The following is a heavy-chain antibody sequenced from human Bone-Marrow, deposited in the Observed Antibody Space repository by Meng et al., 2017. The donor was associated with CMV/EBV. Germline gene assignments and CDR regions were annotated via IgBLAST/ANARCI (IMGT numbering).Heavy chain of an antibody. Sequence: ETLSLTCAASGFTFSSYAMSWVRQAPGKGLEWVSAISGSGGSTYYADSVKGRFTISRDNSKNTLYLQMNSLRAEDTAVYYCARVVPAARGEDVWGQGTTVTVSS. CDR3: ARVVPAARGEDV. J-gene: IGHJ6*02. D-gene: IGHD2-2*01. CDR2: ISGSGGST. V-gene: IGHV3-23*01. CDR1: GFTFSSYA.